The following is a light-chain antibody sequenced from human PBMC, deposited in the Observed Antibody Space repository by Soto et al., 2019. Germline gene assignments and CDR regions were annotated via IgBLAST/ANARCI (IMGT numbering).Light chain of an antibody. CDR1: PRDVGAYDY. Sequence: QSVRAQPASVSGSLGQSIAVSCIEPPRDVGAYDYVSWYQHHPGKAPKLIIYEVTNRPSGVSNRFSGSKSGNTASLTISGLQAEDEADYYCNSYTRSTKYVFGTGTKVTVL. CDR2: EVT. V-gene: IGLV2-14*01. J-gene: IGLJ1*01. CDR3: NSYTRSTKYV.